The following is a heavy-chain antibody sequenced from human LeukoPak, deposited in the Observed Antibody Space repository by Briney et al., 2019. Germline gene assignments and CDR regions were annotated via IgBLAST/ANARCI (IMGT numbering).Heavy chain of an antibody. CDR2: INPNSGGT. Sequence: ASVKVSCKASGYTFTGYYMHCVRQAPRQPLEWMGWINPNSGGTNYAQKFQGRVTMTRDTSISTAYMELGRLGSDDTAVYYCAREGPFVGATKTNWFDPWGQGTLVTVSS. D-gene: IGHD1-26*01. CDR3: AREGPFVGATKTNWFDP. CDR1: GYTFTGYY. V-gene: IGHV1-2*02. J-gene: IGHJ5*02.